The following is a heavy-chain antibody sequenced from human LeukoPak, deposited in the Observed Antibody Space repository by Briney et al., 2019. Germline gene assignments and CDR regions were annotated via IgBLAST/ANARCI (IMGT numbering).Heavy chain of an antibody. V-gene: IGHV1-2*02. J-gene: IGHJ4*02. D-gene: IGHD5-18*01. Sequence: ASVKVSCKASGYTFTGYYMHWVRQAPGQGLEWMGWINPNSGGTNYAQKFQGRVTMTRDTSIGTAYMELSSLRSEDTAVYYCARSYSYGSRPFFDYWGQGTLVTVSS. CDR1: GYTFTGYY. CDR3: ARSYSYGSRPFFDY. CDR2: INPNSGGT.